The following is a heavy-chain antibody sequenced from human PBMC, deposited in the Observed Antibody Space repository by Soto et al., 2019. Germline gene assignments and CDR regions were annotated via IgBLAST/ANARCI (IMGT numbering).Heavy chain of an antibody. J-gene: IGHJ6*02. Sequence: GGSLRLSCVPSEFTFSSYWMHWIRQVPGKGLVWVSRLNEDGSFTSYADSVKGRFSIFRDNAKKTLYLQMNSLSAEDSAVYYCARDLSGRADVWGQGTTVTVSS. CDR3: ARDLSGRADV. CDR2: LNEDGSFT. V-gene: IGHV3-74*03. D-gene: IGHD3-10*01. CDR1: EFTFSSYW.